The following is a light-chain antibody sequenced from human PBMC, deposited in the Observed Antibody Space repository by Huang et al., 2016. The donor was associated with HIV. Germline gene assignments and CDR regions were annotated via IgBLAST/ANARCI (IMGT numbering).Light chain of an antibody. V-gene: IGKV3-15*01. CDR2: VAA. CDR3: QQYDNWPPT. J-gene: IGKJ1*01. CDR1: QSVSSN. Sequence: EILMTQSPATLSVSPGKRAALSCEASQSVSSNLAWYQQKPGQAPRLLIFVAATRATGVPARFSGSGSGTEFTLTISSLQSEDFAVYYCQQYDNWPPTFGQGTRVEIK.